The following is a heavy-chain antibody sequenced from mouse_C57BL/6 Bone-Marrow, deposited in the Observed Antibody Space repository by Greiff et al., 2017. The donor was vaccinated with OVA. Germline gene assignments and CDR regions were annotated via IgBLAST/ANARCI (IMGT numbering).Heavy chain of an antibody. CDR2: IYPGGGYT. V-gene: IGHV1-63*01. CDR1: GYTFTNYW. Sequence: QLQQSGAELVRPGTSVKMSCKASGYTFTNYWIGWAKQRPGHGLEWIGDIYPGGGYTNYNEKFKGKAPLTADKSSSTADMQFSSLTAEDAAIYYCARVRIPTVLDYWGQGTTLTVSS. J-gene: IGHJ2*01. D-gene: IGHD5-1-1*01. CDR3: ARVRIPTVLDY.